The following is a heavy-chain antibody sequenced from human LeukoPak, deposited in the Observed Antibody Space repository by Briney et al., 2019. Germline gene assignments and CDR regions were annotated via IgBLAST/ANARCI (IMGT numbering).Heavy chain of an antibody. J-gene: IGHJ4*02. CDR3: ARDAVGSGAGFDF. CDR1: GGTFSSYA. CDR2: MNPNSGNT. V-gene: IGHV1-8*02. D-gene: IGHD1-26*01. Sequence: GSSVKVSCKASGGTFSSYAISWVRQATGQGLEWMGWMNPNSGNTGYAQKFQGRVTMTRNTSISAAYMELSSLRSEDTAVYYCARDAVGSGAGFDFWGQGTLVTVSS.